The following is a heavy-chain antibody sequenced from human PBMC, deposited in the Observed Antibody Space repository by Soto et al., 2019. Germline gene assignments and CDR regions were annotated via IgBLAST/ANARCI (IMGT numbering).Heavy chain of an antibody. Sequence: EVQLLESGGGLVQPGGSLRLSCAASGFTFSSYAMSWVRQAPGKGLEWVSAISGSGGSTYYADSVKGRFTISRDNSKNPLYLPMNSLRAEDTAVYYCAKDRVTIFGVVTTFDYWGQGTLVTVSS. CDR1: GFTFSSYA. J-gene: IGHJ4*02. D-gene: IGHD3-3*01. CDR2: ISGSGGST. CDR3: AKDRVTIFGVVTTFDY. V-gene: IGHV3-23*01.